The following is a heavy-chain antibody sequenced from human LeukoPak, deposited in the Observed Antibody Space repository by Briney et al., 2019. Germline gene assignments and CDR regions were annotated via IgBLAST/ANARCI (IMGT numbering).Heavy chain of an antibody. CDR1: GFTFSTFW. J-gene: IGHJ4*02. CDR2: INSDGSTT. V-gene: IGHV3-74*01. Sequence: GGSLRLSCAASGFTFSTFWMHWVRQVPGKGLVWVSRINSDGSTTNYADSVKGRFTISRDNAKNTVYLQMNSLRAEDTAVYYCARDLVGGVIPPGYWGQGTLVTVSS. CDR3: ARDLVGGVIPPGY. D-gene: IGHD3-10*01.